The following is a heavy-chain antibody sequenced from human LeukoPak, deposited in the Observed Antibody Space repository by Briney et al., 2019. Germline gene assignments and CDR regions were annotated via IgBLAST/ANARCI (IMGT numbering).Heavy chain of an antibody. V-gene: IGHV1-69*13. CDR1: GGTFSSYA. CDR2: IIPIFGTA. CDR3: ARAYQGRQWLVRIFDY. D-gene: IGHD6-19*01. J-gene: IGHJ4*02. Sequence: ASVKVSCKASGGTFSSYAISWVRQAPGQGLEWMGGIIPIFGTANYAQKFQGRVTITADESTSTAYMELSSPRSEDTAVYYCARAYQGRQWLVRIFDYWGQGTLVTVSS.